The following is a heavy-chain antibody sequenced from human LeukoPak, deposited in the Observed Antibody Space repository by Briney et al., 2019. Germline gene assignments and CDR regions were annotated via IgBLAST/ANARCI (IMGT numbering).Heavy chain of an antibody. CDR1: GGSISSGDYS. D-gene: IGHD2-15*01. V-gene: IGHV4-30-4*01. Sequence: PSETLFLTCTVSGGSISSGDYSWSWIRQPPGKGLEWIGYIYYSGNTYYNPSLKSRVIISVDTSKTQFSLKLSSVTAADTSKNQFSLKLSSVTAADTAVYYCARRHCSGGSCPPDYWGQGTLVTVSS. CDR3: SLKLSSVTAADTAVYYCARRHCSGGSCPPDY. CDR2: IYYSGNT. J-gene: IGHJ4*02.